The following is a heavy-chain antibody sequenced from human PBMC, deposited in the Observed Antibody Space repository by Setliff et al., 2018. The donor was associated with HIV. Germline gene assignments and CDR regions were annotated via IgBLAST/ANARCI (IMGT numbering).Heavy chain of an antibody. CDR3: ARDRRAYTLHYYYYYMDV. D-gene: IGHD1-20*01. J-gene: IGHJ6*03. Sequence: RASVKVSCKASGGTFSSYAISWVRQAPGQGLEWMGGIIPIFGTANYAQKFLGRVTITADESTNTAYMELNSLRSEDTAVYYCARDRRAYTLHYYYYYMDVWGKGTTVTVSS. CDR2: IIPIFGTA. CDR1: GGTFSSYA. V-gene: IGHV1-69*13.